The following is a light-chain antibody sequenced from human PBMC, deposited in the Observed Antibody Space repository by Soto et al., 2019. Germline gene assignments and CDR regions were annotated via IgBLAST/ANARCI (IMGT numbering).Light chain of an antibody. V-gene: IGKV1-39*01. Sequence: DIQMTQSPSTLSASVGDRATITCRASQSISSWLAWYQQKPGKAPKLLIYDASTLQSGVPSRYSGSGSGTDFTLTISSLQPEDFASYYCQQSYSTPRTFGQGTKVDIK. J-gene: IGKJ1*01. CDR3: QQSYSTPRT. CDR1: QSISSW. CDR2: DAS.